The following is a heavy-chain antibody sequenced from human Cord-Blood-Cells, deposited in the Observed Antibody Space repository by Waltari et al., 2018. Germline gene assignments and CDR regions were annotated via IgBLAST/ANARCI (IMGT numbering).Heavy chain of an antibody. CDR3: ARDMSSGYYYGMDV. Sequence: EVQLVESGGGLVQPGGSPRLSCHASGFTLSSYRMPWVRQSPGKGLVWVSRINSDGSSTSYADSVKGRFTISRDNAKNTLYLQMNSLRAEDTAVYYCARDMSSGYYYGMDVWGQGTTVTVSS. D-gene: IGHD6-19*01. J-gene: IGHJ6*02. V-gene: IGHV3-74*01. CDR1: GFTLSSYR. CDR2: INSDGSST.